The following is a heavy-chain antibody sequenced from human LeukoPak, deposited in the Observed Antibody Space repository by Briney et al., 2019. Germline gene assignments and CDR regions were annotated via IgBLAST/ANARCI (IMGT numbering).Heavy chain of an antibody. CDR3: AREDGSGTKGYYYYMDV. D-gene: IGHD3-10*01. CDR1: GYTFTNYY. CDR2: INPGGDNT. J-gene: IGHJ6*03. Sequence: GASVKVSCKASGYTFTNYYIHWVRQAPGQGLEWMGLINPGGDNTNYAQNFQGRFTISRDNAKSSLYLQMNSLRAEDTAVYYCAREDGSGTKGYYYYMDVWGKGTTVTISS. V-gene: IGHV1-46*01.